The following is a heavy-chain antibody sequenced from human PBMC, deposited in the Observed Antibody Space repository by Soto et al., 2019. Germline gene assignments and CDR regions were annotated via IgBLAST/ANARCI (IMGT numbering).Heavy chain of an antibody. V-gene: IGHV4-59*01. J-gene: IGHJ4*02. CDR3: ARGGDGSSWYHFDY. Sequence: PSETLSLTCTVSGGSISSYYWSWIRQPPGKGLEWIGYTYYSGSTNYNPSLKSRVTISVDTSKNQFSLKLSSVTAADTAVYYCARGGDGSSWYHFDYWGQGTLVTVSS. CDR2: TYYSGST. CDR1: GGSISSYY. D-gene: IGHD6-13*01.